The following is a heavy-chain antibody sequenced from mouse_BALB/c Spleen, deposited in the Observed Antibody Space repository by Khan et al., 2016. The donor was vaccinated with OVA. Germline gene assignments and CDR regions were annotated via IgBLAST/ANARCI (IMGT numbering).Heavy chain of an antibody. V-gene: IGHV1-9*01. D-gene: IGHD1-1*01. J-gene: IGHJ3*01. CDR1: GYTFSSYW. Sequence: QVQLQQSGAELMKPGASVKISCKATGYTFSSYWIEWVKQRPGHGLEWIGEILPGSGSTNYNEKFKGKATFTADTSSNTAYRKLSSLTSEASAANVCAREDYGSRFAYWGQGTLVTVSA. CDR3: AREDYGSRFAY. CDR2: ILPGSGST.